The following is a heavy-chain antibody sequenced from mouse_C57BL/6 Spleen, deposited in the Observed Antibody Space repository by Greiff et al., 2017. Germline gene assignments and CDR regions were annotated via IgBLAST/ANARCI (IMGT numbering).Heavy chain of an antibody. D-gene: IGHD2-2*01. Sequence: QVQLQQSGPGLVQPSQSLSITCTVSGFSLTSYGVHWVRQSPGKGLEWLGVIWSGGSTDYNAAFISRLSISKDNSKSQVFFKMNSLQADDTAIYYCASSMVTTGYYYAMDYWGQGTSVTVSS. CDR2: IWSGGST. J-gene: IGHJ4*01. CDR1: GFSLTSYG. V-gene: IGHV2-2*01. CDR3: ASSMVTTGYYYAMDY.